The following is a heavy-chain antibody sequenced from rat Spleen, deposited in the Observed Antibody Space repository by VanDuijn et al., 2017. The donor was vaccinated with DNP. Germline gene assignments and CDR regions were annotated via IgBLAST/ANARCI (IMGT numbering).Heavy chain of an antibody. CDR2: IWSGGTT. CDR1: GFSLTTYG. V-gene: IGHV2-16*01. CDR3: ARYDGYYYAMDA. Sequence: QVQLKESGPGLVQPSQTLSLTCTVSGFSLTTYGVSWVRQPPGKGLEWIGAIWSGGTTDYNSPLKSRLSISRDTSKSQVLLKMNSLQTEDTAMYFCARYDGYYYAMDAWGQGISVTVSS. J-gene: IGHJ4*01. D-gene: IGHD1-12*03.